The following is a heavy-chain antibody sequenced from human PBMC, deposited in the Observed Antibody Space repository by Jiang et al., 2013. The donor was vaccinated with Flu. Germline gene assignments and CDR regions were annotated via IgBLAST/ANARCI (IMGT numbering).Heavy chain of an antibody. CDR2: ISWNSGSI. CDR1: GFTFDDYA. J-gene: IGHJ4*02. Sequence: VQLVESGGGLVQPGRSLRLSCAASGFTFDDYAMHWVRQAPGKGLEWVSGISWNSGSIGYADSVKGRFTISRDNAKNSLYLQMNSLRAEDTALYYCAKDIGPREYYDSSGYPDYWGQGTLVTVSS. D-gene: IGHD3-22*01. V-gene: IGHV3-9*01. CDR3: AKDIGPREYYDSSGYPDY.